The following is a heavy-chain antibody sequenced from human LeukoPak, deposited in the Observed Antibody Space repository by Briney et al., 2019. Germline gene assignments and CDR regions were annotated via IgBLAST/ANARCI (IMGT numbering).Heavy chain of an antibody. Sequence: SVKVSYKASGGTFSSYAISWVRQAPGQGLEWMGRIIPILGIANYAQKFQGRVTITADKSTSTAYMELSSLRSEDTAVYYCARVGNSEYSSGWETWGQGTLVTVSS. CDR1: GGTFSSYA. CDR3: ARVGNSEYSSGWET. V-gene: IGHV1-69*04. CDR2: IIPILGIA. J-gene: IGHJ5*02. D-gene: IGHD6-19*01.